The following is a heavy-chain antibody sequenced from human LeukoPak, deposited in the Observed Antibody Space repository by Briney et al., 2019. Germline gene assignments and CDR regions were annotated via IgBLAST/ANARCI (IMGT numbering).Heavy chain of an antibody. CDR2: IYHSGST. V-gene: IGHV4-38-2*02. D-gene: IGHD1-26*01. Sequence: SETLSLTCTVSGYSISSGYYWGWIRQPPGKGLEWIGSIYHSGSTYYNPSLKSRVTISVDTSKKQFSLKLSSVTAADTAFYYCARYIVSYPHDAFDIWGQGTMVTVSS. J-gene: IGHJ3*02. CDR3: ARYIVSYPHDAFDI. CDR1: GYSISSGYY.